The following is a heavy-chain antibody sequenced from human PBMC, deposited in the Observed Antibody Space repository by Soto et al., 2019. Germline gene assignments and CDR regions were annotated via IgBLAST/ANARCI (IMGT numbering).Heavy chain of an antibody. J-gene: IGHJ5*02. D-gene: IGHD3-22*01. CDR2: IYYSGST. CDR3: ARWVYDSSDYSFIGRWFDP. Sequence: SETLSLTCTVSGGPISSYYWSWIRQPPGKGLEWIGYIYYSGSTNYNPSLKSRVTISVDTSKNQFSLKLSSVTAADTAVYYCARWVYDSSDYSFIGRWFDPWGQGTLVTVSS. CDR1: GGPISSYY. V-gene: IGHV4-59*01.